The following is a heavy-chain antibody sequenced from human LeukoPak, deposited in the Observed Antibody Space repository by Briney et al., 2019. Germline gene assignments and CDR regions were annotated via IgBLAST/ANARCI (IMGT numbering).Heavy chain of an antibody. CDR1: GFTFSSYW. Sequence: GGSLRLSCVASGFTFSSYWMHWVRQDPRKGLVWVSRINGDGRNINYADSVRGRFTISRDNAKNTLYLQMNTLRVEDTAVYYCTRDLMDYDVSTGLDHYYMDVWGQGSTVTVSS. D-gene: IGHD3-9*01. V-gene: IGHV3-74*01. CDR3: TRDLMDYDVSTGLDHYYMDV. CDR2: INGDGRNI. J-gene: IGHJ6*02.